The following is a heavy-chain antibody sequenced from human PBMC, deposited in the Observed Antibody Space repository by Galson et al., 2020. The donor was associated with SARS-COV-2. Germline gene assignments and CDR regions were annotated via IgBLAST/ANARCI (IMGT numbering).Heavy chain of an antibody. CDR1: GFTLSSYS. Sequence: TGGSLRLSCAASGFTLSSYSMYWVRQAPGKGLEFVSAIFKNGVEIHYGDSVRGRFTISRDSFKNTLYLQMGSLRVEDMAVYYCAKEVTSHTGGFDYWGQGNLVTVTP. CDR2: IFKNGVEI. J-gene: IGHJ4*02. V-gene: IGHV3-64*02. CDR3: AKEVTSHTGGFDY. D-gene: IGHD3-16*01.